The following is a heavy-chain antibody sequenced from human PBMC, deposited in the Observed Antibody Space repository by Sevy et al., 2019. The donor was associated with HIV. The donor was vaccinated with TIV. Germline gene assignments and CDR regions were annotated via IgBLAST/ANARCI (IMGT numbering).Heavy chain of an antibody. D-gene: IGHD5-18*01. V-gene: IGHV3-66*01. CDR1: GFTGNSNY. J-gene: IGHJ4*02. CDR2: IHSDDTT. Sequence: GGSLRLSCAASGFTGNSNYMTWVRQAPGKGLEGVSVIHSDDTTYHADSVKDRFTISRDNFKNTLYLHMSSLRAKDTAVSNCERGKGGYGYALNYKGQGTLVTVSS. CDR3: ERGKGGYGYALNY.